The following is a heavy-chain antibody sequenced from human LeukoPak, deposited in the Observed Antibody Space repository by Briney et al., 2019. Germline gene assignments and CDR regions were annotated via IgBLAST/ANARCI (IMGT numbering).Heavy chain of an antibody. CDR1: GFTFSDYY. D-gene: IGHD5-18*01. Sequence: GGSLRLSCAASGFTFSDYYMSWIRQAPGKGLEWVSYISSGGITIYYADSVKGRFTISRDNAKNTLFLQMNNLRAEDTAVYYCTRPFSGYNYGSFDYWGQGTLVTVSS. CDR2: ISSGGITI. J-gene: IGHJ4*02. CDR3: TRPFSGYNYGSFDY. V-gene: IGHV3-11*04.